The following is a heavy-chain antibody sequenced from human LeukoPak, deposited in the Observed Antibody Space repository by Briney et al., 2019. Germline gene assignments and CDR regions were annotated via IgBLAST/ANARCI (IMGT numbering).Heavy chain of an antibody. V-gene: IGHV3-30*04. CDR1: GFTFSSYA. J-gene: IGHJ4*02. Sequence: GGSLRLSCAASGFTFSSYAMHWVRQAPGKGLEWVAVISYDGSNKYYADSVKGRFTISRDNSKNTLYLQKNSLRAEDTAVYYCARDPRIQLWTHIDYWGQGTLVTVSS. D-gene: IGHD5-18*01. CDR2: ISYDGSNK. CDR3: ARDPRIQLWTHIDY.